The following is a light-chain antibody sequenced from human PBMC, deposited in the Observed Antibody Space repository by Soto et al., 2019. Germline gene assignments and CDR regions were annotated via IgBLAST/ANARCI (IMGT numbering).Light chain of an antibody. J-gene: IGKJ1*01. CDR2: SAF. CDR3: QYYGSSPWT. Sequence: EIELTKSPGTLSLSPGERGTLSCRASQSFSSTSLAWYQQKPGQAPRLLIYSAFSRDTGIPDRFSGSGSGTDFTLTISRLEREDFAVYYCQYYGSSPWTFGQGTQVDIK. V-gene: IGKV3-20*01. CDR1: QSFSSTS.